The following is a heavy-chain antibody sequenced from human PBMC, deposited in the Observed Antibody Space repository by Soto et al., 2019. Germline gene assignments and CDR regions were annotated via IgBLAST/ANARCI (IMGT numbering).Heavy chain of an antibody. V-gene: IGHV3-7*01. J-gene: IGHJ5*02. Sequence: PGGSLRLSCAASGFTFSSYWMSWVRQAPGKGLEWVANIKQDGSEKYYVDSVKGRFTISRDNAKNSLYLQMTSLRAEDTAVYYCASDGRYCSSTSCYDRFDPWGQGTLVTVSS. D-gene: IGHD2-2*01. CDR3: ASDGRYCSSTSCYDRFDP. CDR2: IKQDGSEK. CDR1: GFTFSSYW.